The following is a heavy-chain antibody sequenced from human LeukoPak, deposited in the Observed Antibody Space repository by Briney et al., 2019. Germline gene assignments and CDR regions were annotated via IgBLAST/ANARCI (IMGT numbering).Heavy chain of an antibody. CDR3: ARAPSWYYYMDV. Sequence: PSETLSLTCTVSGGSISSYYWSWIRQPPGKGLEWIGYIYYSGSTNYNPSLKSRVTMSVDTSKNHFSLKLSSVTAADTAVYYCARAPSWYYYMDVWGKGTTVTVSS. V-gene: IGHV4-59*12. CDR2: IYYSGST. CDR1: GGSISSYY. J-gene: IGHJ6*03.